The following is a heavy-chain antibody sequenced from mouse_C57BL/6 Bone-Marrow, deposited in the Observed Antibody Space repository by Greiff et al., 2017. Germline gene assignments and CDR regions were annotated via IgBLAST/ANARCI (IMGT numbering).Heavy chain of an antibody. CDR3: ARNLYYGYDGYFDV. J-gene: IGHJ1*03. CDR1: GYTFTSYW. V-gene: IGHV1-69*01. CDR2: IDPSDSYT. Sequence: QVQLQQPGAELVMPGASVKLSCKASGYTFTSYWMHWVKQRPGQGLEWIGEIDPSDSYTNYNQKFKGKSTLTVDKSSSTAYMQLSSLTSKDSAVYYCARNLYYGYDGYFDVWGTGTTVTVSS. D-gene: IGHD2-2*01.